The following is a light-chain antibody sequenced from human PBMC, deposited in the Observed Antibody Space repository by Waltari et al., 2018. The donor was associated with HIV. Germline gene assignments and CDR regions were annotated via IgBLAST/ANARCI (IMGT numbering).Light chain of an antibody. Sequence: DIVMTQSPNSLAVSLGERATINCRSSRTILYSSENRDCLAWYKQKPGQSPKVLIYWASTRASGVPDRFSGSGSGTNFSLTISALQSDDVALYYCQQYYTPGPTFGGGTKVEIK. V-gene: IGKV4-1*01. CDR1: RTILYSSENRDC. J-gene: IGKJ4*01. CDR2: WAS. CDR3: QQYYTPGPT.